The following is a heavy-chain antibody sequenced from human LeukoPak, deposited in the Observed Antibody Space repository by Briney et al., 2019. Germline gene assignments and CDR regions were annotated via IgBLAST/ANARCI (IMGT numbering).Heavy chain of an antibody. CDR2: ISGSGGST. D-gene: IGHD6-19*01. CDR1: GFTFSSYA. CDR3: AKDVGYSSGWWDDAFDI. J-gene: IGHJ3*02. V-gene: IGHV3-23*01. Sequence: GGSLRLSCAASGFTFSSYAMSWVRQAPGKGLEWVSAISGSGGSTYYADSVKGRFTISRDNSKNTLYLQMNSLRAEDTAVYYCAKDVGYSSGWWDDAFDIWGQGTMVTVSS.